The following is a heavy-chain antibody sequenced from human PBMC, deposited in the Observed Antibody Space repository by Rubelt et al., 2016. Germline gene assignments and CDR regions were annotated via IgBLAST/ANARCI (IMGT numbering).Heavy chain of an antibody. Sequence: EVQVVESGGGLVQPGGSLRLSCAASGFSFSNYWMYWVRQAPGKGLVWVSRINTDGSSITYADSVKGRFTISRDNAKNTLYLQMNSLRAEDTAVYYCAGVRSGSYGYWYFDLWGRGTLVTVSS. CDR3: AGVRSGSYGYWYFDL. J-gene: IGHJ2*01. V-gene: IGHV3-74*02. CDR2: INTDGSSI. D-gene: IGHD1-26*01. CDR1: GFSFSNYW.